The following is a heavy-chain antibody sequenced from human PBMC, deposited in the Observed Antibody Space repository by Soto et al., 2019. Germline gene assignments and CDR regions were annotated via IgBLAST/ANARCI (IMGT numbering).Heavy chain of an antibody. CDR3: AKGLYDNAGYYYSN. V-gene: IGHV3-23*01. Sequence: PGGALRLSFAASEFTLSGYVMSWVRQAPGKGLEWVSSISAGGGSPYYGDTVKGRYIISRDNSRDTLYLQMHSLRAEDTAVYFCAKGLYDNAGYYYSNWGQGTLVTVSS. J-gene: IGHJ4*02. D-gene: IGHD3-22*01. CDR2: ISAGGGSP. CDR1: EFTLSGYV.